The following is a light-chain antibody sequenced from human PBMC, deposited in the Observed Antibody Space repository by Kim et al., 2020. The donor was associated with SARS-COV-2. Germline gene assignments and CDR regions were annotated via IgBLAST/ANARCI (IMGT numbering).Light chain of an antibody. J-gene: IGKJ1*01. Sequence: AIRMTQSPSSFSASTGDRVTITCRASQGISNSLAWYQQKPGKGPNLLIYDASTLQSGVPSRFSGSRSGTDFTLTISTLQSEDFASYYCQQYVNYPWTFGQGTKVDIK. CDR1: QGISNS. CDR3: QQYVNYPWT. CDR2: DAS. V-gene: IGKV1-8*01.